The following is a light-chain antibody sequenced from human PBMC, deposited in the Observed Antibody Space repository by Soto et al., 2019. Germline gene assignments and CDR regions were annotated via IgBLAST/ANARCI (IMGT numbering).Light chain of an antibody. V-gene: IGKV3-15*01. J-gene: IGKJ1*01. Sequence: DIVTTQSPATLSVSPGERATLSCRASQSVSSNLAWYQQKPGQAPRLPIYGASTRATGIPARFSGSGSGTEFTLTISSLQSEDFAVYYCQQYNNWPRTFGQGTKV. CDR2: GAS. CDR3: QQYNNWPRT. CDR1: QSVSSN.